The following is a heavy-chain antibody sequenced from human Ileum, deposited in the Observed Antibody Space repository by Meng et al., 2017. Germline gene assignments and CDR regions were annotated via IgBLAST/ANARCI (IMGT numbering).Heavy chain of an antibody. CDR3: ARGVVSGSHYNTY. D-gene: IGHD3-10*01. CDR2: LHHSGTT. V-gene: IGHV4-4*02. CDR1: GGSISSSIW. J-gene: IGHJ4*02. Sequence: VQLQESGQGLVKPSGALSLTCAVSGGSISSSIWWSWVRQPPEKGLEWIGELHHSGTTNYSPSLKSRLTISVDKSKNQFSLKLQSVTAADTAVYFSARGVVSGSHYNTYWGQGILVTVSS.